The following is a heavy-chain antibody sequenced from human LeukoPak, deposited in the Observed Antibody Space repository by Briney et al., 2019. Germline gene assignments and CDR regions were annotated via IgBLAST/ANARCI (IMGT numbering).Heavy chain of an antibody. V-gene: IGHV3-21*05. Sequence: GGSLRLSCAASGFTFSSYAMSWVRQAPGKGLEWLAYISGRGSDIYFADSVKGRFTISRDNAKNSLYLQMNSLRPEGTALYYCSPDPRLLMYWGHGTLVTVSS. CDR1: GFTFSSYA. CDR2: ISGRGSDI. J-gene: IGHJ4*01. D-gene: IGHD2-8*01. CDR3: SPDPRLLMY.